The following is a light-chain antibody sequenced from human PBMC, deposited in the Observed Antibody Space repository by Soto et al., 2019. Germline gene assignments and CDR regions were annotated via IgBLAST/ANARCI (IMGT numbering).Light chain of an antibody. Sequence: QSALTQPASVSGSPGQSITISCTGTSSDVGGSNYVSWYQQYPGKAPKLMIYEVSNRPSGVSNRFSGSKSGNTASLTISGLQAEDEADDYCSSYTSSNTVYVFGTGTKLTVL. CDR1: SSDVGGSNY. V-gene: IGLV2-14*01. CDR2: EVS. CDR3: SSYTSSNTVYV. J-gene: IGLJ1*01.